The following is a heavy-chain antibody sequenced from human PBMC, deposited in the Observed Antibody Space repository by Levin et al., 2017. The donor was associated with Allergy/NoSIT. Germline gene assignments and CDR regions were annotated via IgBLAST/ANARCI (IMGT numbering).Heavy chain of an antibody. D-gene: IGHD3-10*01. CDR2: IHGDDDD. CDR1: GFSLSTSEVG. Sequence: SGPTLVKPTQTLTLTCTVSGFSLSTSEVGVGWIRQPPGKALEWLAVIHGDDDDHYSPSLKSRLTIARDTSKNQVVLTMTKMDPVDTATYYCALASVVRGIIIRGNWFDPWGQGTLVTVPS. J-gene: IGHJ5*02. V-gene: IGHV2-5*02. CDR3: ALASVVRGIIIRGNWFDP.